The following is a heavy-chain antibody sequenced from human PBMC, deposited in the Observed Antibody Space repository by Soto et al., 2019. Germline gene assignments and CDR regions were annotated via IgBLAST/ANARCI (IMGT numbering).Heavy chain of an antibody. V-gene: IGHV4-59*13. D-gene: IGHD3-22*01. CDR1: GGSISSYY. J-gene: IGHJ4*02. CDR2: IYYSGST. Sequence: SETLSLTCTVSGGSISSYYWSWIRQPPGKGLEWIGYIYYSGSTNYNPSLKSRVTISVDTSKNQFSLKLSSVTAADTAVYYCARDVRFYYDSSGFDYWGQGTLVTVSS. CDR3: ARDVRFYYDSSGFDY.